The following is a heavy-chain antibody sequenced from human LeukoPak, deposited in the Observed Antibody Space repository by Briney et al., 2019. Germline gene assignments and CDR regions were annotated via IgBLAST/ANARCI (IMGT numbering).Heavy chain of an antibody. D-gene: IGHD2-2*01. CDR1: GYTFTSYY. V-gene: IGHV1-18*04. Sequence: GASVKVSCKASGYTFTSYYMHWVRQAPGQGLEWMGWISAYNGNTNYAQKLQGRVTMTTDTSTSTAYMELRSLRSDDTAVYYCARIIFGCSSTSCYFWFDPWGQGTLVTVSS. CDR3: ARIIFGCSSTSCYFWFDP. CDR2: ISAYNGNT. J-gene: IGHJ5*02.